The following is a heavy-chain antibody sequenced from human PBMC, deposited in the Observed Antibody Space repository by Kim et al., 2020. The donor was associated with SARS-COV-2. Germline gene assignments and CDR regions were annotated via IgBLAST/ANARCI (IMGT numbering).Heavy chain of an antibody. Sequence: SETLSLTCTVSGGSISSSSYYWGWIRQPPGKGLEWIGSIYYSGSTYYNPSLKSRVTISVDTSKNQFSLKLSSVTAADTAVYYCAGAAAGTGGFDYWGQGTLVTVSS. CDR3: AGAAAGTGGFDY. D-gene: IGHD6-13*01. V-gene: IGHV4-39*01. CDR1: GGSISSSSYY. CDR2: IYYSGST. J-gene: IGHJ4*02.